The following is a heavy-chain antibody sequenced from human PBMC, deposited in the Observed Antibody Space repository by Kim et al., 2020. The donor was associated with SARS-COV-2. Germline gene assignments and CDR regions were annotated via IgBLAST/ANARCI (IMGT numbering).Heavy chain of an antibody. J-gene: IGHJ4*02. V-gene: IGHV3-64*01. CDR3: ARGRSFGSSWYYFDY. Sequence: NSVKGRFSISRDNSKNTLYLQMGSLRAEEMAVYYCARGRSFGSSWYYFDYWGQGTLVTVSS. D-gene: IGHD6-13*01.